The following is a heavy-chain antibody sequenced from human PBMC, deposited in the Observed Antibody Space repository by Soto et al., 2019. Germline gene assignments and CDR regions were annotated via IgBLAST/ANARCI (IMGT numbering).Heavy chain of an antibody. Sequence: QVQLVESEGGVVQPGRSLRLSCAASGFTFSSYGMHWVRQAPGKGLEWVAVISYDGSNKYYADSVKGRFTISRDNSKNTLYLQMNSLKPEDTAVYYCAKDRCSSTSCNGAGWFDPWGQGTLVTVSS. CDR3: AKDRCSSTSCNGAGWFDP. J-gene: IGHJ5*02. CDR1: GFTFSSYG. CDR2: ISYDGSNK. V-gene: IGHV3-30*18. D-gene: IGHD2-2*01.